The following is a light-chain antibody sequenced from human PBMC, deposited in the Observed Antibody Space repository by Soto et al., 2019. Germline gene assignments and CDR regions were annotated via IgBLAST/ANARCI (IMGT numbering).Light chain of an antibody. V-gene: IGLV2-8*01. CDR1: SSDVGGYNY. CDR3: SSYAGSTSV. CDR2: EVS. Sequence: QSVLTQPPSASGSPGQAVTISCTGTSSDVGGYNYVSWYQQHPGKAPQLMIYEVSKRPSGVPDRFSGSKSGNTASLTVSGLLAEDEADYYCSSYAGSTSVFGTGTKLTVL. J-gene: IGLJ1*01.